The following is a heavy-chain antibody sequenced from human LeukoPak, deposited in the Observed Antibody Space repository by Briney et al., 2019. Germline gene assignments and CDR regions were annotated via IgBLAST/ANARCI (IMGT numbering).Heavy chain of an antibody. CDR1: GYTITNNY. Sequence: ASVKVSCKASGYTITNNYMHWVRQAPGQGLEWMGVINPSGGSTSYAQKFQGRVTMTRDTSTSTVYMELSSLRSEDTAVYYCARGAAAKYNWFDPWGQGTLVTVSS. CDR3: ARGAAAKYNWFDP. CDR2: INPSGGST. J-gene: IGHJ5*02. D-gene: IGHD6-13*01. V-gene: IGHV1-46*01.